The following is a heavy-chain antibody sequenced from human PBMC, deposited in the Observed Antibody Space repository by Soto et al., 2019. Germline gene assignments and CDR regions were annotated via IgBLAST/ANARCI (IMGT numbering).Heavy chain of an antibody. CDR1: GFTFYSYA. CDR3: AKAHSFVELTPFDY. D-gene: IGHD1-7*01. CDR2: ISGSGGTT. Sequence: EVQLLESGGGLVQPGGSLRLSCAASGFTFYSYAMTWVRQAPGKGLEWVSSISGSGGTTYYADSVKGRFTISRDSPKNTLYPPMNSLRPEDTAVYYCAKAHSFVELTPFDYWGQGSLVTVSS. V-gene: IGHV3-23*01. J-gene: IGHJ4*02.